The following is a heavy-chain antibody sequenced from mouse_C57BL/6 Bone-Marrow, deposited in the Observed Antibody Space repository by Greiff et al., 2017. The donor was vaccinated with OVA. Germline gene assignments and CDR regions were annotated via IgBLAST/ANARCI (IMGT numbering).Heavy chain of an antibody. CDR3: AREGPTVVAHFDV. J-gene: IGHJ1*03. V-gene: IGHV1-69*01. Sequence: QVQLQQPGAELVMPGASVKLSCKASGYTFPSYWMHWVKQRPGQGLEWIGEIDPSDSYTNYNQKFKGKSTLTVDKSSSTAYMQLSSMTSEDSAVYYCAREGPTVVAHFDVWGTGTTVTVSS. CDR1: GYTFPSYW. CDR2: IDPSDSYT. D-gene: IGHD1-1*01.